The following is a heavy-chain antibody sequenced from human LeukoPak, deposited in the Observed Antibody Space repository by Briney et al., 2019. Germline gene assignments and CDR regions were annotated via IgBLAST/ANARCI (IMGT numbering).Heavy chain of an antibody. D-gene: IGHD6-13*01. Sequence: PGGSLRLSCAASGFTFSTYWMSWVRQAPGKGLQWVANIKRDGREKYYVDSVKGRFTISTDNAKNSLFLQMSSLRAEDTALYYCARVRSSSWYRDGFDIWGQGTMVTVSS. CDR2: IKRDGREK. CDR3: ARVRSSSWYRDGFDI. V-gene: IGHV3-7*01. CDR1: GFTFSTYW. J-gene: IGHJ3*02.